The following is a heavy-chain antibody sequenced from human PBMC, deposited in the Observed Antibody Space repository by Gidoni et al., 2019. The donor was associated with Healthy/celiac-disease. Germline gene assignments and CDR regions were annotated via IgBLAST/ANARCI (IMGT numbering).Heavy chain of an antibody. CDR2: ISGSGGST. Sequence: EVQLLESGGGLVQPGGSLRLSCAASGFTFSSYAMSWVRQAPGKGLEWVSAISGSGGSTYYADSVKGRFTISRDNSKNTLYLQMNSLRAEDTAVYYCAKGIVVVPAAIPNHYYYYGMDVWGQGTTVTVSS. J-gene: IGHJ6*02. D-gene: IGHD2-2*02. CDR3: AKGIVVVPAAIPNHYYYYGMDV. V-gene: IGHV3-23*01. CDR1: GFTFSSYA.